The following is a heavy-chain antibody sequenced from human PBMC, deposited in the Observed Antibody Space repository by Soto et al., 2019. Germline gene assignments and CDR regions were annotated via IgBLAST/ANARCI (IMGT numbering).Heavy chain of an antibody. CDR2: INPNSGGT. CDR3: ARGSSXRITIFGVVITHYGMDV. V-gene: IGHV1-2*04. Sequence: ASVKVSCKASGYTFTGYYMHWVRQAPGQGLEWMGWINPNSGGTNYAQKFQGWVTMTRDTSISTAYMELSRLRSDDTAVYYCARGSSXRITIFGVVITHYGMDVWGQGTTVTVSS. J-gene: IGHJ6*02. D-gene: IGHD3-3*01. CDR1: GYTFTGYY.